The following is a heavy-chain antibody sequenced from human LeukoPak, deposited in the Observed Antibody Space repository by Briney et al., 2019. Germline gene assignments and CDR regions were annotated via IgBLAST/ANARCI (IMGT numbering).Heavy chain of an antibody. J-gene: IGHJ4*02. CDR1: GFTFSSYG. CDR3: XKVGRGXSYGYXXN. D-gene: IGHD5-18*01. CDR2: IWYDGSNK. V-gene: IGHV3-33*06. Sequence: GGSLRLSCAASGFTFSSYGMHWVRQAPGKGLEWVAVIWYDGSNKYYADSVKGRFTISRDNSKNTLYLQMNSLRAEDTAVYYCXKVGRGXSYGYXXNWAKGTLVXVSS.